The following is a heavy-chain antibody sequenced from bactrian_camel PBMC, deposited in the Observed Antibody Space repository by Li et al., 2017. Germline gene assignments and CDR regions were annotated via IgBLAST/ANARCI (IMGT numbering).Heavy chain of an antibody. CDR2: RKRDGSI. V-gene: IGHV3S63*01. Sequence: VQLVESGGGSVETGGSIKLSCTTSGAPFDVSDMAWYRQAPGTECEKVSTRKRDGSIVYADSVKGRFTISQDNAKNTLYLQMDNLALDDSAVYYCAADLLGGTWNNPLLPDDYEYWGQGTQVTVS. CDR3: AADLLGGTWNNPLLPDDYEY. J-gene: IGHJ4*01. CDR1: GAPFDVSD. D-gene: IGHD7*01.